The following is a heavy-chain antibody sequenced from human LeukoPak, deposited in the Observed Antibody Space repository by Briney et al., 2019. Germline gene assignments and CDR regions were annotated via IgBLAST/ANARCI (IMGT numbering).Heavy chain of an antibody. Sequence: SETLSLTCTVSGGSISSYYWSWIRQPPGKGLEWIGYINYSGSTNYNPSLKSRVTISVDTSKNQFSLKLSSVTAADTAVYYCARKPSGYCSGGSCYDAFDIWGQGTMVTVSS. CDR3: ARKPSGYCSGGSCYDAFDI. J-gene: IGHJ3*02. CDR2: INYSGST. V-gene: IGHV4-59*01. D-gene: IGHD2-15*01. CDR1: GGSISSYY.